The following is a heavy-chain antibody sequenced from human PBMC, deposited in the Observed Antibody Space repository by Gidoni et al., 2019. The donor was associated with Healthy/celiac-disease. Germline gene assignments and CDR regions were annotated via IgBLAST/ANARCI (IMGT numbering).Heavy chain of an antibody. D-gene: IGHD6-13*01. Sequence: EVQLVETGGGLIRPGGSLRLSCAASGFTVSSNYMSWVRQAPGKGLEWVSVIYSGGSTYYADSVKGRFTISRDNSKNTLYLQMNSLRAEDTAVYYCARWYSLRYYFDYWGQGTLVTVSS. V-gene: IGHV3-53*02. CDR3: ARWYSLRYYFDY. CDR1: GFTVSSNY. J-gene: IGHJ4*02. CDR2: IYSGGST.